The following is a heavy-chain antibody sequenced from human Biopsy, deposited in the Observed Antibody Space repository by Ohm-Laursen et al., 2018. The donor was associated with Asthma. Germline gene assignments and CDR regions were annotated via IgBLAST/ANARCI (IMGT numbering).Heavy chain of an antibody. CDR2: INPNSGDT. Sequence: ASVKVSCKASGYTFTDYSIHWVRQAPGQGLEWMGRINPNSGDTKYAQRFQGRVAVTRDRSISTAYMELSRLRSDDTAVYYCARDRGYCSGGTCPSWFDPWGQGTLVIVSS. D-gene: IGHD2-15*01. J-gene: IGHJ5*02. CDR1: GYTFTDYS. V-gene: IGHV1-2*06. CDR3: ARDRGYCSGGTCPSWFDP.